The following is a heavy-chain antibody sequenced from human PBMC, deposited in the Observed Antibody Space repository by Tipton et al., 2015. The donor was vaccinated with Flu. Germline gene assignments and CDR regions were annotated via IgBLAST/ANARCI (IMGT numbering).Heavy chain of an antibody. CDR1: EFTFSTYE. D-gene: IGHD2-15*01. CDR2: VWYDGTNE. Sequence: SLRLSCAASEFTFSTYEMSWVRQAPGKGLEWVSGVWYDGTNEYYADSVKGRFTISRDNSKNTLYLQMNSLRAEDTAVYYCARVSGGGYYFDYWGQGTLVTVSS. V-gene: IGHV3-33*08. J-gene: IGHJ4*02. CDR3: ARVSGGGYYFDY.